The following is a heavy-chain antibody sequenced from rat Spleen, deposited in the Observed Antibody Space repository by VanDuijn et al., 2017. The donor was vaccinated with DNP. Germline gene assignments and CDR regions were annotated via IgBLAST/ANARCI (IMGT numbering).Heavy chain of an antibody. Sequence: EVQLVESGGGLVQPGRSLKLSCAASSFIFSDYNMAWVRQAPKKGLEWVATIIYDGSRTYYRDSVKGRFTISRDNGKSTLYLQMDSLRSEDTATYYCIRDTAYWGQGTLVTVSS. CDR3: IRDTAY. J-gene: IGHJ3*01. CDR1: SFIFSDYN. V-gene: IGHV5S10*01. CDR2: IIYDGSRT. D-gene: IGHD2-1*01.